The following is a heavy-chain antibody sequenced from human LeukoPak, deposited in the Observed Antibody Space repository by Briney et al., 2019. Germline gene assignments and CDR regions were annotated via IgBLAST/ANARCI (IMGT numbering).Heavy chain of an antibody. CDR1: GFTFSSYG. CDR2: ISYDGSNK. CDR3: AKPGYYDSSRHFSPLDY. Sequence: PGRSLRLSCAASGFTFSSYGMHWVRQAPGKGLEWVAVISYDGSNKYYADAVKGRFTISRDNSKNTVYLQMNSLRAEDTAVHYCAKPGYYDSSRHFSPLDYWGQGTLVTVS. J-gene: IGHJ4*02. D-gene: IGHD3-22*01. V-gene: IGHV3-30*18.